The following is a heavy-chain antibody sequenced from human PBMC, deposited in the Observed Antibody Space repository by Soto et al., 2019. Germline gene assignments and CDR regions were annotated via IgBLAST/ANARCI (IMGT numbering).Heavy chain of an antibody. J-gene: IGHJ4*02. CDR3: ARVRCSTTRCQVPYYLDC. D-gene: IGHD2-2*01. V-gene: IGHV3-21*01. Sequence: EVRLVESGGGLVKPGGSLRLSCAASGFIFSGYSMTWVRQTPGKGLEWVSSIAPSSSSIYCADSVKGRFAISRDNTENSLFLQMNSLRADDTAEYYCARVRCSTTRCQVPYYLDCWGQGTLVTVSS. CDR1: GFIFSGYS. CDR2: IAPSSSSI.